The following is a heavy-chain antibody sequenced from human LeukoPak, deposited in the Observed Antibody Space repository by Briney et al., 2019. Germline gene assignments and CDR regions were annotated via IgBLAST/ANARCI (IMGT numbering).Heavy chain of an antibody. Sequence: GGSLRLSCAASGFIFSRYWMNWVRQAPGKGPVWVSRINSDGSSTSYADSVKGRFTISRDNAKNMVYLQMNSLRAEDTAVYYCARDPRYCGGDCYTFDYWGQGTLVTVSS. CDR1: GFIFSRYW. V-gene: IGHV3-74*01. D-gene: IGHD2-21*02. CDR3: ARDPRYCGGDCYTFDY. CDR2: INSDGSST. J-gene: IGHJ4*02.